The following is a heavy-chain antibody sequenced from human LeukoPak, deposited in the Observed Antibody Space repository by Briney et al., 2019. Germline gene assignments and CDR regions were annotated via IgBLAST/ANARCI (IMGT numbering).Heavy chain of an antibody. J-gene: IGHJ4*02. Sequence: GGSLRLSCAASGFNFNSYWMNWVRQAPGKGLEWVANIKQDGTEEYYVDSVKGRFIISRDNAKSSLFLQMNSLRVEDTAVYYCARDFSGEFDYWGQGALVTVSS. CDR2: IKQDGTEE. D-gene: IGHD3-10*01. CDR1: GFNFNSYW. V-gene: IGHV3-7*01. CDR3: ARDFSGEFDY.